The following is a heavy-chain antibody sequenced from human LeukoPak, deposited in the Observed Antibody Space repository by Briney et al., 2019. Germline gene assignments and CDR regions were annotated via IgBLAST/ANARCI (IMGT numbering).Heavy chain of an antibody. V-gene: IGHV3-43*01. CDR2: ISWDGGST. Sequence: GGSLRLSCAASGFTFDDYTMHWVRQAPGKGLEWFSLISWDGGSTYYADSVKGRFTISRDNSKNSLYLQMNSLRTEDTALYYCAKAAELYSYYYYMDVWGKGTTVTVSS. D-gene: IGHD1-26*01. CDR1: GFTFDDYT. J-gene: IGHJ6*03. CDR3: AKAAELYSYYYYMDV.